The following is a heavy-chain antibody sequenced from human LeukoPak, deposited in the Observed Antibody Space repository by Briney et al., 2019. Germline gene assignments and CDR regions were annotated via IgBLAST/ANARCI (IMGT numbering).Heavy chain of an antibody. D-gene: IGHD6-19*01. J-gene: IGHJ3*02. Sequence: SDTLSLTCTVSGVSVSSSTSYWGWIRQPPGKGLEWIGTISYSGSTYYNPSLKSRVTMSVDTSKNQFSLKLNSATAADTAVYYCTRYPKSSSSGWTAFDIWGQGTMITVSS. CDR3: TRYPKSSSSGWTAFDI. CDR2: ISYSGST. V-gene: IGHV4-39*01. CDR1: GVSVSSSTSY.